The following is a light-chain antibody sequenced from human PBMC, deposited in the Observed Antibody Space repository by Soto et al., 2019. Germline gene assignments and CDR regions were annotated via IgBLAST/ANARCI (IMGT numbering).Light chain of an antibody. Sequence: DIQLTQSPSTLSASVGDRVTITCRASQTISSWLAWYQQEPGKAPNLLIYETSNLESGAPSRFSGSGSGTEFTLTNSSLQPDDFATYYCQYYNDYCWTFGQGPKVEIK. CDR2: ETS. CDR1: QTISSW. V-gene: IGKV1-5*03. CDR3: QYYNDYCWT. J-gene: IGKJ1*01.